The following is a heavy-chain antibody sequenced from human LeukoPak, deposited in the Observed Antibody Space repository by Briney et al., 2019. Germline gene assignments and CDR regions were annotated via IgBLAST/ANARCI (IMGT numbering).Heavy chain of an antibody. CDR2: INHSGST. V-gene: IGHV4-34*01. Sequence: SETLSLTCAVYGGSFSGYYWSWIRQPPGKGLEWIGEINHSGSTNYNPSLKSRGTISVDTSKNQFSLKLSSVTAADTAVYYCARVNLVPRWFDPWGQGTLVTVSS. CDR3: ARVNLVPRWFDP. J-gene: IGHJ5*02. D-gene: IGHD3-16*01. CDR1: GGSFSGYY.